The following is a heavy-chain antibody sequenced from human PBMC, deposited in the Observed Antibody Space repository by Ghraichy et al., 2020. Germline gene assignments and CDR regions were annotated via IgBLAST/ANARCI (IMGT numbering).Heavy chain of an antibody. CDR1: GFTFSSYA. Sequence: GGSLRLSCAASGFTFSSYAMSWVRQAPGKGLEWVSAISGSGGSTYYADSVKGRFTISRDNSKNTLYLQMNSLRAEDTAVYYCAKKMGPRVAAANYYYGMDVWGQGTTVTVSS. D-gene: IGHD6-13*01. CDR3: AKKMGPRVAAANYYYGMDV. V-gene: IGHV3-23*01. J-gene: IGHJ6*02. CDR2: ISGSGGST.